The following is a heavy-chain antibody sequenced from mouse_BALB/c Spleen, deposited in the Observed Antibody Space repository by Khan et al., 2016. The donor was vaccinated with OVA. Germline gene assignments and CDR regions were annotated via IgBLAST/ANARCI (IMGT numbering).Heavy chain of an antibody. J-gene: IGHJ3*01. V-gene: IGHV1-26*01. CDR2: INPNTYNI. D-gene: IGHD2-14*01. CDR3: ARGYDFFAY. Sequence: EVQLQESGPDLVKTGASVTISCKASGYSFTAYYMNWVRLSHGKSIECIGRINPNTYNINYNQRFKGRAILTVDTSSSTSYMELRSLTSEDSAVYFCARGYDFFAYGGQGTLVTVSA. CDR1: GYSFTAYY.